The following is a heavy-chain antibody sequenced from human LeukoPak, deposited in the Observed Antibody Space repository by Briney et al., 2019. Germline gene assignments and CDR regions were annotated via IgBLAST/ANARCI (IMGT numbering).Heavy chain of an antibody. CDR2: IYYSGST. D-gene: IGHD1-1*01. CDR1: GGSISSGAYF. Sequence: SETLSLTCTVSGGSISSGAYFWSWTRQHPGKGLEWIGYIYYSGSTYYNPSLKSRVTISLDTSKNQFSLKLSSVTAADTAVYYCARTGTTFWFDPWGQGTLVTVSS. V-gene: IGHV4-31*03. J-gene: IGHJ5*02. CDR3: ARTGTTFWFDP.